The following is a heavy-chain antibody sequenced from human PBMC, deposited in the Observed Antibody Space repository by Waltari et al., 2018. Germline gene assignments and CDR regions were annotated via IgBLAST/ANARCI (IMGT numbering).Heavy chain of an antibody. V-gene: IGHV3-48*04. CDR2: ISSSSTI. J-gene: IGHJ4*02. CDR3: ARGMVGAAYFDC. Sequence: EVQLVESGGGLVQPGGSLRLYCVASGFTFSSYSMNWVRQAPGKGLEWVSYISSSSTINYADSVKGRFTISRDSPKNSLYLQMNSLRAEDAAVYYCARGMVGAAYFDCWGQGALVSVSS. D-gene: IGHD1-26*01. CDR1: GFTFSSYS.